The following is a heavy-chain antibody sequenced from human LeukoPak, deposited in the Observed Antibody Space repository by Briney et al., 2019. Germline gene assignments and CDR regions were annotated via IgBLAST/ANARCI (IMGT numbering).Heavy chain of an antibody. CDR3: ARGGYGHTDAFDI. J-gene: IGHJ3*02. Sequence: GGSLRLSCAASGFTFSDYYMSWVRQAPAKGLEWVSYISSRSTYTDYADSVKGRFTVSGDNGKNSLYLQMNSLRAEDTAVYYCARGGYGHTDAFDIWGQGTMVTVSS. CDR1: GFTFSDYY. CDR2: ISSRSTYT. D-gene: IGHD4-17*01. V-gene: IGHV3-11*06.